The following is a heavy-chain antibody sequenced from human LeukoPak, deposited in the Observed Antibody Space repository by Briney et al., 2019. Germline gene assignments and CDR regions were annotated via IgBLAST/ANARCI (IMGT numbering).Heavy chain of an antibody. CDR2: ISAYNGNT. J-gene: IGHJ3*02. Sequence: GASVKVSCKASGYTFTSYGISWVRQAPGQGLEWMGWISAYNGNTNYAQKLQGRVTMTTDTSTSTAYMELRSLRSDDTAVYYCARAILGDSSGSSRPRDAFDIWGQGTMVTVSS. D-gene: IGHD3-22*01. V-gene: IGHV1-18*01. CDR1: GYTFTSYG. CDR3: ARAILGDSSGSSRPRDAFDI.